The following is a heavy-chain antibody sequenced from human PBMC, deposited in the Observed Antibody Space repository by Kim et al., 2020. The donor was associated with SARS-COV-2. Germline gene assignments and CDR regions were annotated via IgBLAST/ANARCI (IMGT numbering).Heavy chain of an antibody. CDR3: ARQRYCSSTSCRNFDY. V-gene: IGHV5-51*01. CDR2: IYPGDSDT. J-gene: IGHJ4*02. D-gene: IGHD2-2*01. Sequence: GESLKISCKGSGYSFTSYWIGWVRQMPGKGLEWMGIIYPGDSDTRYSPSFQGQVTISADKSISTAYLQWSSLKASDTAMYYCARQRYCSSTSCRNFDYWGQGTLVTVSS. CDR1: GYSFTSYW.